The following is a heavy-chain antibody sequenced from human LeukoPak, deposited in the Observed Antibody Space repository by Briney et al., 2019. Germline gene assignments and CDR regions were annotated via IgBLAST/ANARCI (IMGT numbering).Heavy chain of an antibody. V-gene: IGHV3-74*01. CDR2: TNGDASVV. J-gene: IGHJ5*02. CDR3: ATSMFTDTKFDP. Sequence: GGSLRLSCAASGFTFSSRWIHLVRQVPGKGLVWVSLTNGDASVVTYAASVKGRFTVSRDNVKDTLYLQMNNLSPEDTAIYYCATSMFTDTKFDPWGQGTLVTVSS. D-gene: IGHD5-18*01. CDR1: GFTFSSRW.